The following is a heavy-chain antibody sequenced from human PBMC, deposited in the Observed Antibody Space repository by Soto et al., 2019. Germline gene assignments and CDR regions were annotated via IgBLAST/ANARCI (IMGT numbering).Heavy chain of an antibody. D-gene: IGHD6-6*01. CDR3: AAPTRD. J-gene: IGHJ4*02. CDR2: IYDSGST. V-gene: IGHV4-59*01. Sequence: SETLSLTCTVSGGSISGYYWNWIRQPPGKGLEWIGYIYDSGSTNYNPSLKSRVTISVDTSKNQFSLKLTSVTAADTAVYYCAAPTRDWGQGTLVTVSS. CDR1: GGSISGYY.